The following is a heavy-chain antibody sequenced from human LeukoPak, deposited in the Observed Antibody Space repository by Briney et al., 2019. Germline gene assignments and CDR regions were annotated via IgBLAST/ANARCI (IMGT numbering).Heavy chain of an antibody. CDR3: ARGVGATTAPYYYYYMDV. D-gene: IGHD1-26*01. Sequence: ASVKVSCKASGYTFTSYDINWVRQATGQGLEWMGWMNPNSGNTGYAQKFQGRVTTTRNTSISTAYMELSSLRSEDTAVYYCARGVGATTAPYYYYYMDVWGKGTTVTVSS. V-gene: IGHV1-8*01. J-gene: IGHJ6*03. CDR2: MNPNSGNT. CDR1: GYTFTSYD.